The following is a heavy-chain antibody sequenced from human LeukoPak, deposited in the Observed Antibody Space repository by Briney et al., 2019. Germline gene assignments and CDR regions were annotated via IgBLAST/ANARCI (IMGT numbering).Heavy chain of an antibody. Sequence: GGSLRLSCAASGFTFSSYSMNWVRQAPGKGLEWVSSISSSSSYIYYADSVKGRFTITRDNARNSLYLQMNSLRAEDTAVYYCARAYSSGWHYFDYWGQGTLVTVSS. V-gene: IGHV3-21*01. J-gene: IGHJ4*02. CDR3: ARAYSSGWHYFDY. D-gene: IGHD6-19*01. CDR1: GFTFSSYS. CDR2: ISSSSSYI.